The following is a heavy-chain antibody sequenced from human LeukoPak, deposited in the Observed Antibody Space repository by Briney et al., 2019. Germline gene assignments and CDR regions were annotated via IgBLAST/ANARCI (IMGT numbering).Heavy chain of an antibody. Sequence: GGSLRLSCAASGFTSSSDSMNWVRQAPGKGREWVSSIISSSSYIYYADSVKGRFTISRDNHKHSLYLQMNSLRAEDTAVYYCARVVGSTSPMDYWGQGTLVTVSS. J-gene: IGHJ4*02. V-gene: IGHV3-21*01. CDR3: ARVVGSTSPMDY. CDR1: GFTSSSDS. D-gene: IGHD2-2*01. CDR2: IISSSSYI.